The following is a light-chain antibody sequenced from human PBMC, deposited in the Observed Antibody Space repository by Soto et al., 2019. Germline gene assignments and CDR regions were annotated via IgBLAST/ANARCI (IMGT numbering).Light chain of an antibody. Sequence: QSALTQPPSASGSPGQSVTISCIGSSSDVGAYNYVSWYQQHPGKAPKLIIYEVSKRPSGVPDRFSGCKSDNTASLTVSGLQAEDEADYYCNSCAGSSHVSFGGGTKLTVL. V-gene: IGLV2-8*01. CDR3: NSCAGSSHVS. CDR2: EVS. CDR1: SSDVGAYNY. J-gene: IGLJ2*01.